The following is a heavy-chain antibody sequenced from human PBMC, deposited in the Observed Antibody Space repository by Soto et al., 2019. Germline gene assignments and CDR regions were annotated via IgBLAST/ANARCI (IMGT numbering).Heavy chain of an antibody. V-gene: IGHV3-23*01. Sequence: PXXSLRLSFAASGFTFSSYAMRWVLQAPGKGLEWVSTIRAGGGSTDYRDSVKGRFTVSRDNSKNMLYMQMNSMRAEDTAVYYCAKRPLSIITFDYWGLGTLVTVSS. J-gene: IGHJ4*02. CDR3: AKRPLSIITFDY. CDR1: GFTFSSYA. D-gene: IGHD3-22*01. CDR2: IRAGGGST.